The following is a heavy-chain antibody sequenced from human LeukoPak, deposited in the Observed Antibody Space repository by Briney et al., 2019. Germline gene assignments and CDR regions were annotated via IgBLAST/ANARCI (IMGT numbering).Heavy chain of an antibody. CDR2: ISYDGSNK. CDR3: ARGSSWFSSAPLDY. J-gene: IGHJ4*02. D-gene: IGHD6-13*01. CDR1: GFTFSSYA. Sequence: GGSLRLSCAASGFTFSSYAMSWVRQAPGKGLEWVAVISYDGSNKYYADSVKGRFTISRDNSKNTLYLQMNSLRAEDTAVYYCARGSSWFSSAPLDYWGQGTLVTVSS. V-gene: IGHV3-30*04.